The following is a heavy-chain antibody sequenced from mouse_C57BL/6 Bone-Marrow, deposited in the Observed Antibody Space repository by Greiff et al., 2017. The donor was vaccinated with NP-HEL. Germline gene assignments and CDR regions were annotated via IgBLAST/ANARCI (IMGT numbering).Heavy chain of an antibody. J-gene: IGHJ1*03. CDR3: TGGSSYGWYFDV. CDR2: IRLKSDNYAT. V-gene: IGHV6-3*01. D-gene: IGHD1-1*01. CDR1: GFTFSNYW. Sequence: EVQLQESGGGLVQPGGSMKLSCVASGFTFSNYWMNWVRQSPEKGLEWVAQIRLKSDNYATHYAESVKGRFTISRDDSKSSVYLQMNNLRAEDTGIYYCTGGSSYGWYFDVWGTGTTVTVCS.